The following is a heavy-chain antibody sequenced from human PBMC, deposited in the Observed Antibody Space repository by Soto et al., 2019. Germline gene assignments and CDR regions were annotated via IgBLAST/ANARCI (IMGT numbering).Heavy chain of an antibody. CDR1: GDSVSSSSAG. CDR2: TYYKSKWNT. D-gene: IGHD3-10*01. J-gene: IGHJ4*02. V-gene: IGHV6-1*01. Sequence: SQTLSLTDVISGDSVSSSSAGWNWIRQYASRELEWLGRTYYKSKWNTDYALSVQSRITINPDTSKNQFSLHLYSVTPEDTAVYYCTGIPWFSSMDFCGQGPLVTVSS. CDR3: TGIPWFSSMDF.